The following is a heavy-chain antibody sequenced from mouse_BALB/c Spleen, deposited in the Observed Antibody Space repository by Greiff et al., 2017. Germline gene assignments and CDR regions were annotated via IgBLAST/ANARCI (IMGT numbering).Heavy chain of an antibody. CDR3: AREDYDYYYAMDY. CDR2: IYPGNVNT. D-gene: IGHD2-4*01. V-gene: IGHV1S56*01. CDR1: GYTFTSYY. J-gene: IGHJ4*01. Sequence: QVQLKQSGPELVKPGASVRISCKASGYTFTSYYIPWVKQRPGQGLEWIGWIYPGNVNTKYNEKFKGKATLTADKSSSTAYMQLSSLTSEDSAVYFCAREDYDYYYAMDYWGQGTSVTVAS.